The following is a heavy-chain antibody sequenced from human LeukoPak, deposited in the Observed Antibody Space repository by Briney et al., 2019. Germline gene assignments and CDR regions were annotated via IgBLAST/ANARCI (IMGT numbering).Heavy chain of an antibody. V-gene: IGHV1-18*01. CDR1: GYTFTSYG. J-gene: IGHJ4*02. Sequence: ASVKVSCKASGYTFTSYGITWVRQAPGQGREWMGWISTYSGNTNYAQKLQGRVTMTTDTSTTTAYMELRSLRSDDTAVYYCARDPLYSSNWYVVPDYWGQGTLVTVSS. CDR2: ISTYSGNT. D-gene: IGHD6-13*01. CDR3: ARDPLYSSNWYVVPDY.